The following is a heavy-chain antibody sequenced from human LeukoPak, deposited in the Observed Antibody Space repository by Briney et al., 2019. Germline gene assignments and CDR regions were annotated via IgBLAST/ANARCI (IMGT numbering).Heavy chain of an antibody. CDR2: ISMSSSHI. J-gene: IGHJ4*02. CDR1: GFAFSSYT. V-gene: IGHV3-21*01. Sequence: PGGSLRLSCAASGFAFSSYTMSWVRQAPGKGLEWVSSISMSSSHIYYAGSMKGRFTISRDNAKNSLYLQMNSPRAEDTAVYYCAREFRAAADKSFDYWGQGTLVAVSS. CDR3: AREFRAAADKSFDY. D-gene: IGHD6-13*01.